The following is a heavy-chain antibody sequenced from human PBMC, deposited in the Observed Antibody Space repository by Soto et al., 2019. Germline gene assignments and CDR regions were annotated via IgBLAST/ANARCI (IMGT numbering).Heavy chain of an antibody. CDR1: GYTFTSYY. V-gene: IGHV1-46*01. D-gene: IGHD3-22*01. CDR3: ARALYYYDSSGYAQLGYYFDY. Sequence: QVQLVQSGAEVKKPGASVKVSCKASGYTFTSYYMHWVRQAPGQGLEWMGVINPSGGSTSYAQKFHGRVTMTRDTSTSTVYMELSSLRSEDTAVYYCARALYYYDSSGYAQLGYYFDYWGQGTLVTVSS. J-gene: IGHJ4*02. CDR2: INPSGGST.